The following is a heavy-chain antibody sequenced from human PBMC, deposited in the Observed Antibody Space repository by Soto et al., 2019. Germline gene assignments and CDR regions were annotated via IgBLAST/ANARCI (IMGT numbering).Heavy chain of an antibody. CDR1: GDSVSSNSAA. D-gene: IGHD2-2*01. CDR3: AREESVVVQASIDYYYYYCMDV. V-gene: IGHV6-1*01. Sequence: SQTLSLTCAISGDSVSSNSAAWNWNRQSPSRGLEWLGRTYYRSKWYNDYAVSVKSRITINPDTSKNQFSLQLNSVTPEYTAVYYCAREESVVVQASIDYYYYYCMDVWGQGTTFTVSS. J-gene: IGHJ6*02. CDR2: TYYRSKWYN.